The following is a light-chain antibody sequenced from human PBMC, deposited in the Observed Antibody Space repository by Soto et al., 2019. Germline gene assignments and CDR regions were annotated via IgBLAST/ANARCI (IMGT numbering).Light chain of an antibody. CDR3: QEYNSYS. J-gene: IGKJ2*01. V-gene: IGKV1-5*01. CDR2: DAS. CDR1: HIIGTW. Sequence: DVKMTQSPSSLSATVGDRVTITCRASHIIGTWLAWYQQKPGKAPNLLIYDASSLESGVPSRFSGSGSGTEFTLTISALQPDDFATYYCQEYNSYSFGQGTKVDIK.